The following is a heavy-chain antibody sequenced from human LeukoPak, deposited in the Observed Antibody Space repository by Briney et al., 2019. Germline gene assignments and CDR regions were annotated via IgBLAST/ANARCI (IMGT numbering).Heavy chain of an antibody. J-gene: IGHJ4*02. CDR2: ISGSGGST. CDR1: GFTFSSYA. CDR3: AKAPRRAVYYFDY. Sequence: GGSLRLSCAASGFTFSSYAMNWVRQAPGKGPEWVSAISGSGGSTYYADSVKGRFTISRDNSKNTLYLQMNSLRAEDTAVYYCAKAPRRAVYYFDYWGQGTLVTVSS. V-gene: IGHV3-23*01.